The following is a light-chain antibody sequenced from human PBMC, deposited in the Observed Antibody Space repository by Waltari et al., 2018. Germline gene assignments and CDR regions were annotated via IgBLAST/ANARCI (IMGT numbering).Light chain of an antibody. CDR1: QSVSSY. V-gene: IGKV3-11*01. CDR2: DAS. CDR3: QQRSNWPPGAT. J-gene: IGKJ3*01. Sequence: EIVLTQSPAPLSLSPGERATLSCRARQSVSSYLAWYQQNPGQAPRLLIYDASNRATGIPARFSGSGSGTDFTLTISSLEPEDFAVYYCQQRSNWPPGATFGPGTKVDIK.